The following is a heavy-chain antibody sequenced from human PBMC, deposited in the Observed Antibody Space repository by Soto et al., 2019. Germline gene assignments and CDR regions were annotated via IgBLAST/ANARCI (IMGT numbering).Heavy chain of an antibody. D-gene: IGHD3-10*01. CDR2: ISSSGSTI. CDR1: GFTFSDYY. Sequence: GGSLRLSCAASGFTFSDYYMSWIRQAPGKGLEWVSYISSSGSTIYYADSVKGRFTISRDNAKNSLYLQMNSLRAEDTAVYYCARAIWFGELFHWFDPWGQGTLVTVSS. J-gene: IGHJ5*02. V-gene: IGHV3-11*01. CDR3: ARAIWFGELFHWFDP.